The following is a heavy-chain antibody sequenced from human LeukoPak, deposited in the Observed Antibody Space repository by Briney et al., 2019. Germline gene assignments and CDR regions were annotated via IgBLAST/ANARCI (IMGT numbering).Heavy chain of an antibody. Sequence: GGSLRLSCAASGFTFSSYSMNWVRQAPGKGLEWVSSISSSSSYVYYADSVKGRFTISRDNAKNPLYLQMNSLRAEDTAVYYCARDQLYSYGSGDDAFDIWGQGTMVTVSS. D-gene: IGHD5-18*01. CDR3: ARDQLYSYGSGDDAFDI. CDR2: ISSSSSYV. J-gene: IGHJ3*02. V-gene: IGHV3-21*01. CDR1: GFTFSSYS.